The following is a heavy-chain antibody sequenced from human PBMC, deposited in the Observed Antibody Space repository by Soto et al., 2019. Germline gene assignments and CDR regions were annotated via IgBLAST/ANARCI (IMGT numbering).Heavy chain of an antibody. J-gene: IGHJ6*02. CDR3: ARLHTPLEGHYYYYYGMDV. CDR2: INHSGST. D-gene: IGHD2-15*01. Sequence: PSETLSLTCAVYGGSFSGYYWSWIRQPPGKRLEWIGEINHSGSTNYNPSLKSRVTISVDTSKNQFSLKLSSVTAADTAVYYCARLHTPLEGHYYYYYGMDVWGQGTTVTVSS. V-gene: IGHV4-34*01. CDR1: GGSFSGYY.